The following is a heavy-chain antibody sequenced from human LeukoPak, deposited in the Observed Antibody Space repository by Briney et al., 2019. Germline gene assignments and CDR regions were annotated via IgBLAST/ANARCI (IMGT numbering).Heavy chain of an antibody. J-gene: IGHJ4*02. V-gene: IGHV4-34*01. Sequence: SETLSLTCAVFGGSFSDYYWSWIRQPPGKGLEWIGEINHSGSTNYNPSLKSRVTISVDTSKNQFSLKLSSVTAADTAVYYCASNGPLLSDTNRYYFNYWGQGTLVTVSS. CDR1: GGSFSDYY. CDR3: ASNGPLLSDTNRYYFNY. CDR2: INHSGST. D-gene: IGHD2-8*01.